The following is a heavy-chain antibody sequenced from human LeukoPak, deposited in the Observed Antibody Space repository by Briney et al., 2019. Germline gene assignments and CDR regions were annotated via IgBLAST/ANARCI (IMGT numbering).Heavy chain of an antibody. CDR3: ASSTGGRGGYYWNYFDY. CDR1: GGSFSGYY. D-gene: IGHD3-22*01. Sequence: SETLSLTCAVYGGSFSGYYWSWIRQPPGKGLEWIGEINHRGTTNYNPSLKSRVTISADTSKHQFSLKLSSVTAADTAVYYCASSTGGRGGYYWNYFDYWGQGTLVTVSS. CDR2: INHRGTT. V-gene: IGHV4-34*01. J-gene: IGHJ4*02.